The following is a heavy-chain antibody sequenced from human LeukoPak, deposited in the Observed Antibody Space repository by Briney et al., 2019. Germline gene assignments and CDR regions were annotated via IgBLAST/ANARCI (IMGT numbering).Heavy chain of an antibody. CDR2: ISGSGGST. D-gene: IGHD7-27*01. J-gene: IGHJ3*02. CDR1: GFTFSSYG. CDR3: ARHTGVSDAFDI. Sequence: GGSLRLSCAASGFTFSSYGMSWVRQAPGKGLEWVSAISGSGGSTYYADSVKGRFTISRDNSKNTLYLQMNSLRAEDTAVYYCARHTGVSDAFDIWGQGTMVTVSS. V-gene: IGHV3-23*01.